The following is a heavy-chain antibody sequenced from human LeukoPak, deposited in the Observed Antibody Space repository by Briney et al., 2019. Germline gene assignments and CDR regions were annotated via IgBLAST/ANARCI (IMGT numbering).Heavy chain of an antibody. J-gene: IGHJ4*02. D-gene: IGHD2-15*01. CDR1: GSSFSSYS. CDR3: VRDYCSGVTCYSGY. V-gene: IGHV3-21*01. Sequence: GGSLRLSCAASGSSFSSYSMNWVRQAPGKGLEWVSSISPSSSYKYYAESVKGRFTVSRDNAKNSLYLQMNSLRAEDTAVYYCVRDYCSGVTCYSGYWGQGTLVTVSS. CDR2: ISPSSSYK.